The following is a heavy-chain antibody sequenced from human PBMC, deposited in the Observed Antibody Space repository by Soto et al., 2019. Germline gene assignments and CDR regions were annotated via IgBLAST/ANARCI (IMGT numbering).Heavy chain of an antibody. V-gene: IGHV4-34*01. D-gene: IGHD5-12*01. CDR2: INHRGST. J-gene: IGHJ4*02. CDR3: ARVGYTSGHGFDY. CDR1: GGSISPYY. Sequence: SETLSRTCAVYGGSISPYYWSWIRQPPGKGLEWIGDINHRGSTNYSSSLKSRLSISVDTSQNQFSLNLTSVTAADTAVYYCARVGYTSGHGFDYWGQGTLVTVSS.